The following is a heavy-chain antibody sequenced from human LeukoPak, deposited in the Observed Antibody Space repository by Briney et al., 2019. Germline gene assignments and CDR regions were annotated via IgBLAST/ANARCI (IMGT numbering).Heavy chain of an antibody. CDR1: GGTFSSYT. CDR2: IIPIFGTT. CDR3: ARTPYYDFWSGDYYFDY. J-gene: IGHJ4*02. Sequence: SVKVSCKASGGTFSSYTISWVRQAPGQGLEWMGGIIPIFGTTNYAQNFQGRVTITRDTSASTAYMELSSLRSEDMAVYYCARTPYYDFWSGDYYFDYWGQGTLVTVSS. V-gene: IGHV1-69*05. D-gene: IGHD3-3*01.